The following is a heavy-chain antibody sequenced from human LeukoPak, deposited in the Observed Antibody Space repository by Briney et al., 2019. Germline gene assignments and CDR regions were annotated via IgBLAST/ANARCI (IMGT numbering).Heavy chain of an antibody. J-gene: IGHJ6*03. CDR3: AKDYYGSGSYFYYYYYMDV. CDR1: GFTFSSYA. V-gene: IGHV3-23*01. D-gene: IGHD3-10*01. CDR2: ISGSSSST. Sequence: PGGSLRLSCAASGFTFSSYAMSWVRQAPGKGLEWVSAISGSSSSTYYADSVKGRFTISRDNSKNTLYLQMNSLRAEDTAVYYCAKDYYGSGSYFYYYYYMDVWGKGTTVTVSS.